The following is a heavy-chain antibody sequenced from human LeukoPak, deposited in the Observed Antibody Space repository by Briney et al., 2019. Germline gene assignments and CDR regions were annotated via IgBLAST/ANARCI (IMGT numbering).Heavy chain of an antibody. Sequence: GGSLRLSCAASGFTFSSYWMHWVRQAPGEGPVWVSLIRSDGTSTSYADSVKGRFTISRDSAKNTLYLQMNSLRAEDTAVYYCARDLGSGTPLDCRGQGTLVTVSS. CDR2: IRSDGTST. V-gene: IGHV3-74*01. D-gene: IGHD1-7*01. CDR3: ARDLGSGTPLDC. CDR1: GFTFSSYW. J-gene: IGHJ4*02.